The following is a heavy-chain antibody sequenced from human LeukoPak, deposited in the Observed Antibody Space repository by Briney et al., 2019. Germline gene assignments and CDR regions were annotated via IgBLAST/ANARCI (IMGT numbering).Heavy chain of an antibody. CDR2: IYPGDSNT. V-gene: IGHV5-51*01. Sequence: GESLKISCKGSGYSFTSYWIGWVRQMPGKGLEWMGIIYPGDSNTRYSPSFQGQVTISADKSISTAYLQWSSLKASDTAMYYCARHPPTGDDLYYYGMDVWGQGTTVTVSS. CDR1: GYSFTSYW. J-gene: IGHJ6*02. D-gene: IGHD3-16*01. CDR3: ARHPPTGDDLYYYGMDV.